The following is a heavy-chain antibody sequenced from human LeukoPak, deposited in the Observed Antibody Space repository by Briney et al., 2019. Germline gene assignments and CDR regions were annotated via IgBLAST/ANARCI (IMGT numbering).Heavy chain of an antibody. V-gene: IGHV4-39*01. CDR2: IYYSGST. CDR3: ARLDVDIVATIPGRRFDY. CDR1: GGSISSYY. Sequence: SETLSLTCTVSGGSISSYYWGWIRQPPGKGLEWIGSIYYSGSTYYNPSLKSRVTISVDTSKNQFSLKLSSVTAADTAVYYCARLDVDIVATIPGRRFDYWGQGTLVTVSS. D-gene: IGHD5-12*01. J-gene: IGHJ4*02.